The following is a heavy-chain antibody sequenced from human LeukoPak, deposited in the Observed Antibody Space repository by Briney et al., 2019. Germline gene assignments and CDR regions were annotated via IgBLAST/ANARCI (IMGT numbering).Heavy chain of an antibody. CDR1: GGSISSYY. J-gene: IGHJ3*02. V-gene: IGHV4-59*01. D-gene: IGHD3-22*01. CDR3: ARDLIYYDSSGYHNDAFDI. CDR2: IYYSGST. Sequence: SETLSLTCTVSGGSISSYYWSWIRQPPDKGLEWIGYIYYSGSTNYNPSLKSRVTISVDTSKNQFSLKLSSVTAADTAVYYCARDLIYYDSSGYHNDAFDIWGQGTMVTVSS.